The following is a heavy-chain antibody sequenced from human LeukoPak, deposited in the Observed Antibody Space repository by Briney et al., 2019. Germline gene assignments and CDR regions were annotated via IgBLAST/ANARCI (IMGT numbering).Heavy chain of an antibody. D-gene: IGHD5-18*01. CDR3: ARDPGYGNMDV. J-gene: IGHJ6*02. Sequence: GGSLRLSCAASGFTVSSNYMSWVRQAPGKGLEWVSVIYSGGSTYYADSVMGRFTISRDNSKNTLYLQMNSLRAEDTAVYYCARDPGYGNMDVWGQGTTVTVSS. V-gene: IGHV3-53*01. CDR1: GFTVSSNY. CDR2: IYSGGST.